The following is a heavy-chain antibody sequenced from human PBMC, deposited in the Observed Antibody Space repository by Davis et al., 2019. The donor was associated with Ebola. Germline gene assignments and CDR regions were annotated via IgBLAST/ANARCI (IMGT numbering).Heavy chain of an antibody. CDR1: GGTFSSYA. Sequence: AASVKVSCKASGGTFSSYAISWVRQAPGQGLEWMGGIIPIFGTANYAQKFQGRVTMTTDTSTSTAYMELRSLRSEDTAVYYCARDRGIAARLHWFDPWGQGTLVSVSS. CDR2: IIPIFGTA. J-gene: IGHJ5*02. D-gene: IGHD6-6*01. V-gene: IGHV1-69*05. CDR3: ARDRGIAARLHWFDP.